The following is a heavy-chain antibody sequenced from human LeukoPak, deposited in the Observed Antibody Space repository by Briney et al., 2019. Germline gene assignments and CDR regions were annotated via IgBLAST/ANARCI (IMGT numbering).Heavy chain of an antibody. CDR2: VFDSGST. CDR1: GGSISSHY. D-gene: IGHD3-10*01. CDR3: ARALYGSGSYYSTLSFYYYHMDV. Sequence: PSETLSLTCTVSGGSISSHYWTWIRQPPGKTLEWIGYVFDSGSTNYNPSLRSRVTMSVDTSKNQFSLRPTSVTAADTAVYYCARALYGSGSYYSTLSFYYYHMDVWGKGTMVTVSS. J-gene: IGHJ6*03. V-gene: IGHV4-59*11.